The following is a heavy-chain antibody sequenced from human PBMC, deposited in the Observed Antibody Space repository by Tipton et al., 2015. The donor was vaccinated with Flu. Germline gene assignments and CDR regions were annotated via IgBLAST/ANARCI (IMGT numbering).Heavy chain of an antibody. J-gene: IGHJ4*02. CDR1: GFTFGDYA. CDR3: TRSQWLVRNDY. CDR2: IRSKAYGGTT. D-gene: IGHD6-19*01. Sequence: SLRLSCTASGFTFGDYAMSWFRQAPGKGLEWVGFIRSKAYGGTTEYAASVKGRFTISRDDSKSIAYLQMNSLKTEDTAVYYCTRSQWLVRNDYWGQGTLVTVSS. V-gene: IGHV3-49*03.